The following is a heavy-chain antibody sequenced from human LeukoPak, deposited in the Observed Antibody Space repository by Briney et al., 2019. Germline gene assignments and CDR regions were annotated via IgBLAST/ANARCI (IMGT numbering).Heavy chain of an antibody. CDR2: INQDGSEK. CDR3: AELGITMIGGV. V-gene: IGHV3-7*01. CDR1: GFTFTTYW. D-gene: IGHD3-10*02. Sequence: GGSLRLSCAASGFTFTTYWMNWVRQAPGKGLEWVANINQDGSEKHYVDSVKGRFTISRDNAKNSLYLQMNSLRAEDTAVCYCAELGITMIGGVWGKGTTVTISS. J-gene: IGHJ6*04.